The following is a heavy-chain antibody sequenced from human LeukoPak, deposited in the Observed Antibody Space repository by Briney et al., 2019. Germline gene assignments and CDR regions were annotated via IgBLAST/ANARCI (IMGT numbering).Heavy chain of an antibody. CDR2: INPNSGGT. CDR1: GYTFTGYY. D-gene: IGHD3-10*01. V-gene: IGHV1-2*04. J-gene: IGHJ6*02. Sequence: WASVTVSCKASGYTFTGYYMHWVRQAPGQGLEWMGWINPNSGGTNYAQKFQGWVTMTRDTSISTAYMELSRLRSDDTAVYYCARVGTMVRGAAEYGMDVWGQGTTVTVSS. CDR3: ARVGTMVRGAAEYGMDV.